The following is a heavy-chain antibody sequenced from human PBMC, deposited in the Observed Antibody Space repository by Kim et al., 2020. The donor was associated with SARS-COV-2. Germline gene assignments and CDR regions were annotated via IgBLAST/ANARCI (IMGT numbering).Heavy chain of an antibody. CDR1: GGSINNYY. CDR2: FYTSGSPDVNPS. D-gene: IGHD6-6*01. CDR3: ARGPSLGIPLDY. J-gene: IGHJ4*02. V-gene: IGHV4-4*07. Sequence: SETLSLTCSVSGGSINNYYWSWIRQPAGKGLEWIGRFYTSGSPDVNPSDYNPSLKSRVSMSVDTSKNQFSLKLSSVTAADTAVYYCARGPSLGIPLDYWGQGTLVTVSS.